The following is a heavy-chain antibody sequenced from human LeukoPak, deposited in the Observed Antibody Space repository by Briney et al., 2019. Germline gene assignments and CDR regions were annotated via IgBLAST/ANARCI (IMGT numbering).Heavy chain of an antibody. D-gene: IGHD3-16*02. CDR1: GYTFTSYG. V-gene: IGHV1-18*01. CDR3: ARDAHDYVWGSYRKRYWFDP. J-gene: IGHJ5*02. Sequence: ASVKVSCKASGYTFTSYGISWVRQAPGQGLEWMGWISAYNGNTNYAQKLQGRVTMTTDTSTSTAYMELRSLRSDDTDVYYCARDAHDYVWGSYRKRYWFDPWGQGTLVTVSS. CDR2: ISAYNGNT.